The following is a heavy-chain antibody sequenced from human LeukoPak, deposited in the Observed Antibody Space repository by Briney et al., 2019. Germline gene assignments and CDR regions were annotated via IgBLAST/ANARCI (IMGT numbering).Heavy chain of an antibody. CDR3: ATGDYDYVWGSYRYPLLGY. V-gene: IGHV1-2*02. D-gene: IGHD3-16*02. CDR2: INPNSGGT. CDR1: GYTFTGYY. Sequence: ASVKVSCKASGYTFTGYYMHWVRQAPGQGLEWMGWINPNSGGTNYAQKFQGRVTMTRDTSISTAYMELSRLRSDDTAVYYCATGDYDYVWGSYRYPLLGYWGRGTLVTVSS. J-gene: IGHJ4*02.